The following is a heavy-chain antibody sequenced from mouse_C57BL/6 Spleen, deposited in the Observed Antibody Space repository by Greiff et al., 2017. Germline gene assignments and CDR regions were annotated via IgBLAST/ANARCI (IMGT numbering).Heavy chain of an antibody. Sequence: QVQLQQSGAELVRPGASVKLSCKASGYTFTDYYINWVKQRPGQGLEWIARIYPGSGNNYYNEKFKGKATLTAENSSRPAYMQLSSLTSEDSAVYFCARKDYWGQGTTLTVSS. CDR2: IYPGSGNN. J-gene: IGHJ2*01. CDR3: ARKDY. V-gene: IGHV1-76*01. CDR1: GYTFTDYY.